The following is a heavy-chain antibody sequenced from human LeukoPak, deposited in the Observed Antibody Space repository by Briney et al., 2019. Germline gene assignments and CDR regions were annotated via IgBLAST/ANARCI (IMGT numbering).Heavy chain of an antibody. J-gene: IGHJ4*02. V-gene: IGHV4-34*01. CDR2: INHSGST. CDR3: ARIGELRPY. D-gene: IGHD1-26*01. Sequence: SETLSLTCAVYGGSFSGYYWSWIRQPPGKGLEWIGEINHSGSTNYNPSLKSRVTISVDKSKNQFSLKLSSVTAADTAVYYCARIGELRPYWGQGTLVTVSS. CDR1: GGSFSGYY.